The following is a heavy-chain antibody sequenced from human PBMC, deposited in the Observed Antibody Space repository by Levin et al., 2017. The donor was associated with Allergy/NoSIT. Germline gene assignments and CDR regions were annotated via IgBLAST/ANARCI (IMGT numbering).Heavy chain of an antibody. D-gene: IGHD2-15*01. J-gene: IGHJ4*02. V-gene: IGHV3-72*01. Sequence: PGGSLRLSCAVSGFTFSDHYMDWVRQAPGKGLEWVARTRNKARSYTTEYAASVKGRFTISRDDSKNSLYLQMNSLKTEDTAVYYCARGFCSGGTCYSGDYWGQGTLVTVSS. CDR1: GFTFSDHY. CDR2: TRNKARSYTT. CDR3: ARGFCSGGTCYSGDY.